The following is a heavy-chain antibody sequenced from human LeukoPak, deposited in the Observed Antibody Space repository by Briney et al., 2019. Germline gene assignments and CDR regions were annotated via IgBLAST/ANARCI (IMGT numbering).Heavy chain of an antibody. CDR3: ARQSPRYSSGNDAFDI. CDR2: IYPGDSDN. V-gene: IGHV5-51*01. D-gene: IGHD6-19*01. CDR1: GFSFSSYW. J-gene: IGHJ3*02. Sequence: GGSLKISCKGSGFSFSSYWISWVRQMPGKGLEWMGIIYPGDSDNRYIPSFQGQFTISADNSISTAYLQWSSLKASDTAMYYCARQSPRYSSGNDAFDIRGEGTMVTVSS.